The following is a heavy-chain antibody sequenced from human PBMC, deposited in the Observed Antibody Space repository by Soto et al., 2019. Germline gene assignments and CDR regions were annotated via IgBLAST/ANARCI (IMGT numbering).Heavy chain of an antibody. V-gene: IGHV1-2*02. Sequence: VASVKVSCKASGYTFTGYYMHWVRQAPGQGLEWMGWINPNSGGTNYAQKFQGRVTMTRDTSISTAYMELSRQRSDDTAVYYCARDTNRRLEFDPWGQGTLVTVSS. J-gene: IGHJ5*02. CDR2: INPNSGGT. CDR1: GYTFTGYY. D-gene: IGHD1-1*01. CDR3: ARDTNRRLEFDP.